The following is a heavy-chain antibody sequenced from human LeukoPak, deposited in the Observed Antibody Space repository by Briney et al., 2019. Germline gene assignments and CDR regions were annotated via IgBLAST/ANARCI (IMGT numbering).Heavy chain of an antibody. CDR1: GGSIRGGGYY. V-gene: IGHV4-39*01. CDR3: WRAADH. CDR2: LYSNGNT. Sequence: SETLSLTCSFSGGSIRGGGYYWDWVRQPPGKGLEWIASLYSNGNTFYNPSLKSRVTISEESSKSQFSLKLRTVTAADTAVYFCWRAADHWGQGILVTVSS. J-gene: IGHJ4*02.